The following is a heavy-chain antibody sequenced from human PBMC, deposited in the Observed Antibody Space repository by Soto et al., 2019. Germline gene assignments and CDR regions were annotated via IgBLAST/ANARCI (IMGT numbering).Heavy chain of an antibody. Sequence: NPSETLSLTCTVSGGSISSGGYYWSWIRQHPGKGLEWIGYIYYSGSTYYNPSLKSRVTISVDTSKNQFSLKLSSVTAADTAVYYCARDFGLSYDSSASYATDVWGQGTTVTVSS. V-gene: IGHV4-31*03. CDR2: IYYSGST. J-gene: IGHJ6*02. D-gene: IGHD3-22*01. CDR1: GGSISSGGYY. CDR3: ARDFGLSYDSSASYATDV.